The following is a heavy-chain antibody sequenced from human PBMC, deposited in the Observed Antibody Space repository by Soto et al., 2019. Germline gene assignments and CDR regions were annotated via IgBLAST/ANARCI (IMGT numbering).Heavy chain of an antibody. V-gene: IGHV3-23*01. CDR1: GFTFSNYA. CDR3: VKDFRGGYDWTHD. Sequence: EVQLLESGGDLVQPGGSLRLSCAASGFTFSNYAMSWVRQAPGKGLEWVSLIRGSSGPTNYADPVKGRFTVSRDNSKNMLFLQMNSLRAEDTAVYYCVKDFRGGYDWTHDWGQGTLVTVSS. CDR2: IRGSSGPT. J-gene: IGHJ4*02. D-gene: IGHD5-12*01.